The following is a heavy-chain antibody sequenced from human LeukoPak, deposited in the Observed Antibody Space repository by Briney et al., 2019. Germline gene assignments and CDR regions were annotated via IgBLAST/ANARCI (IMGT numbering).Heavy chain of an antibody. V-gene: IGHV4-61*02. CDR1: GGSISSGSYY. Sequence: SQTLSLTCTVSGGSISSGSYYWSWIRQPAGKGLEWIGRIYTSGSTNYNPSLKSRVTISVDTSKNQFSLKLSSVTAADTAVYYCARGIGYCSSTSCRSGYFDYWGQGTLVTVSS. D-gene: IGHD2-2*01. CDR3: ARGIGYCSSTSCRSGYFDY. CDR2: IYTSGST. J-gene: IGHJ4*02.